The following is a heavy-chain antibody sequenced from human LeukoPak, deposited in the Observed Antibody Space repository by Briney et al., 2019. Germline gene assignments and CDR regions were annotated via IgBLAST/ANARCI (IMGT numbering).Heavy chain of an antibody. V-gene: IGHV3-48*01. Sequence: GGSLRLSCAASGFSFSSYEMNWVRQAPGKGLEWVSYISSSSNTIYYADSVKGRFTISRDNAKNSLYLQMNSLRAEDTAVYYCARDQIRKFDSWGQGTLVTVSS. CDR1: GFSFSSYE. D-gene: IGHD3-3*02. CDR2: ISSSSNTI. CDR3: ARDQIRKFDS. J-gene: IGHJ4*02.